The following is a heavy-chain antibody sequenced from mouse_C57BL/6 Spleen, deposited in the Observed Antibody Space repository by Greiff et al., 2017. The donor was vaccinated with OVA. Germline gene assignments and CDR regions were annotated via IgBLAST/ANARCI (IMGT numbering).Heavy chain of an antibody. D-gene: IGHD2-3*01. V-gene: IGHV1-63*01. CDR1: GYTFTNYW. CDR2: IYPGGGYT. Sequence: QVQLQQSGAELVRPGTSVKMSCKASGYTFTNYWIGWAKQRPGHGLEWIGDIYPGGGYTNYHEKFKGKATLTADKSSSTAYMQCSSLTSEVSAIYNCARGGNDGYSLGYWGQGTTLTVSS. J-gene: IGHJ2*01. CDR3: ARGGNDGYSLGY.